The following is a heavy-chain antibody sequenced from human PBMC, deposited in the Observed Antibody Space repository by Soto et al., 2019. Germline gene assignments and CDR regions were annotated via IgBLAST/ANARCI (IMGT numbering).Heavy chain of an antibody. D-gene: IGHD3-22*01. CDR1: GGSISSYY. Sequence: SETLSLTCTVSGGSISSYYWIWIRQPPGKGLEWIGFIYYSGSTNYNPSLKSRVTISVDTSKNQFSLKLSSVTAADTAVYYCARDNPYYYDSSGYYYAPYYYGMDVWGQGTTVTVSS. CDR3: ARDNPYYYDSSGYYYAPYYYGMDV. CDR2: IYYSGST. J-gene: IGHJ6*02. V-gene: IGHV4-59*01.